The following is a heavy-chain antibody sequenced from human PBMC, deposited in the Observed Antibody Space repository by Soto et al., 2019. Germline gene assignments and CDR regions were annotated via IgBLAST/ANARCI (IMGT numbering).Heavy chain of an antibody. J-gene: IGHJ4*02. Sequence: GGSLRLSCAASGFTFSSYGMHWVRQAPCKGLEWVAVISYDGSNKYYADSVKGRFTISRDNSKNTLYLQMNSLRAEDTAVYYCAKDDSSGYDLNYFDYWGQGTLVTVSS. CDR3: AKDDSSGYDLNYFDY. CDR1: GFTFSSYG. CDR2: ISYDGSNK. D-gene: IGHD3-22*01. V-gene: IGHV3-30*18.